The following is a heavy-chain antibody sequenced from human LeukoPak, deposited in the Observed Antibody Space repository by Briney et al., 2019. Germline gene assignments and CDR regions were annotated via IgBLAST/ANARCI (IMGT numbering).Heavy chain of an antibody. D-gene: IGHD1-26*01. CDR2: VHLNGAT. CDR3: TRESGAFSPFGF. J-gene: IGHJ4*02. Sequence: SETLSLTCAASGGSITTTNWWSWVRPPPGKGLELIGEVHLNGATNYNPSLESRFSMSIDKSNNHLSLEVTSVTAADTAMYYCTRESGAFSPFGFWGQGTLVTVSS. V-gene: IGHV4-4*02. CDR1: GGSITTTNW.